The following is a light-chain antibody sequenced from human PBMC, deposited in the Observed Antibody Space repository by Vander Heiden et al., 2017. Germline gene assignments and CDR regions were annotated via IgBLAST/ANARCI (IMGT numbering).Light chain of an antibody. CDR1: SSDVGGYNY. V-gene: IGLV2-14*01. Sequence: QSALTQPASVSASPGQSITISCTGTSSDVGGYNYVSWYQQHPGKAPKLMIYDVSNRPSGVSNRFSGSKSGNTTSLTISGLQAEDETDYYCSSYTSSSVVVGGETKLT. CDR2: DVS. J-gene: IGLJ2*01. CDR3: SSYTSSSVV.